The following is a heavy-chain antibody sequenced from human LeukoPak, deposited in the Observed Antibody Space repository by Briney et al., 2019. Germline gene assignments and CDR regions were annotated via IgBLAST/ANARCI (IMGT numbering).Heavy chain of an antibody. CDR2: IIPIFGTA. CDR1: GGTFSSYA. V-gene: IGHV1-69*05. Sequence: SVKVSCKASGGTFSSYAISWVRQAPGQGLEWMGGIIPIFGTANYAQKFQGRVTITTDESTSTAYMELSRLRSDDTAVYCCAREAPLGYCSSTSCYPVGWFDPWGQGTLVTVSS. CDR3: AREAPLGYCSSTSCYPVGWFDP. J-gene: IGHJ5*02. D-gene: IGHD2-2*01.